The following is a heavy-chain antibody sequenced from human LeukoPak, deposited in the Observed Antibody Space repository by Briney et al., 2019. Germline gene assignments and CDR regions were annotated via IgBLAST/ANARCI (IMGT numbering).Heavy chain of an antibody. Sequence: GGSLRLSCAASGFTFSSYWMSWVRQAPGKGLEWVSVIYSGGSTYYADSVKGRFTISRDNSKNTLYLQMNSLRAEDTAVYYCARVKLQYSSSSVYYYYGMDVWGQGTTVTVSS. D-gene: IGHD6-6*01. J-gene: IGHJ6*02. CDR2: IYSGGST. CDR1: GFTFSSYW. CDR3: ARVKLQYSSSSVYYYYGMDV. V-gene: IGHV3-66*02.